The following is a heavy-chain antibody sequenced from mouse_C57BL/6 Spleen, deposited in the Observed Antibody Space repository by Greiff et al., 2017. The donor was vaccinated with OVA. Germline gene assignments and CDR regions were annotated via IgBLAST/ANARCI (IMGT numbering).Heavy chain of an antibody. V-gene: IGHV1-55*01. Sequence: VQLHQPGAELVKPGASVKMSCKASGYTFTSYWITWVKQRPGQGLEWIGDIYPGSGSTNYNEKFKSKATLTVDTSSSTAYMQLSSLTSEDSAVYYCARSTVVATRDYWGQGTTLTVSS. CDR3: ARSTVVATRDY. CDR1: GYTFTSYW. D-gene: IGHD1-1*01. J-gene: IGHJ2*01. CDR2: IYPGSGST.